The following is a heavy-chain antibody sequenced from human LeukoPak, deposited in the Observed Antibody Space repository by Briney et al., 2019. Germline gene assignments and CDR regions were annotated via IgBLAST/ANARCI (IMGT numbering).Heavy chain of an antibody. V-gene: IGHV4-59*01. J-gene: IGHJ6*02. CDR1: GGSISSYY. D-gene: IGHD3-3*01. CDR2: IFFSGST. Sequence: PSETLSLTCSVSGGSISSYYWSWIRQSPGKGLEWIGYIFFSGSTNYNPSLKSRVTISVDTSKNQFSLKLSSVTAVDTAVYYCARVSYDFWSGYYSGMDVWGQGTTVTVSS. CDR3: ARVSYDFWSGYYSGMDV.